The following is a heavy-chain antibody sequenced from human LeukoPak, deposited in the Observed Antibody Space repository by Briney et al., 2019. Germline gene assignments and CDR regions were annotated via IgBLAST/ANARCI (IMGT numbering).Heavy chain of an antibody. Sequence: PSETLYLTCTVSGGSLSGSNYYWGWIRQPPGMGLEWIGSIYYSGRTYYNPSLESRVTISVDTSKNQFSLRLSSVTAADTAVYYCARHEEEDGYNAKTFHHWGQGTLVTVSS. CDR2: IYYSGRT. V-gene: IGHV4-39*01. CDR1: GGSLSGSNYY. J-gene: IGHJ4*02. D-gene: IGHD5-24*01. CDR3: ARHEEEDGYNAKTFHH.